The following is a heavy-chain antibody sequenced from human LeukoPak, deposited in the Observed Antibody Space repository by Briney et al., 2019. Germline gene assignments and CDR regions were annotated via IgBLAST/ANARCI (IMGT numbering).Heavy chain of an antibody. CDR3: ARAPRAYDSSGYYNY. CDR2: ISYDGSNK. J-gene: IGHJ4*02. V-gene: IGHV3-30*04. D-gene: IGHD3-22*01. Sequence: GGSLRLSCAASGFTFSDYEMNWVRQAPGKGLEWVAVISYDGSNKYYADSVKGRFTISRDNSKNTLYLQMNSLRAEDTAVYYCARAPRAYDSSGYYNYWGQGTLVTVSS. CDR1: GFTFSDYE.